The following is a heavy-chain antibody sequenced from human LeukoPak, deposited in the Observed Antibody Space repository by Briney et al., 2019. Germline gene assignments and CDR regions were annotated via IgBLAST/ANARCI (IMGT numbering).Heavy chain of an antibody. J-gene: IGHJ4*02. CDR3: ASYYYDSSAQGN. CDR2: INHSGST. Sequence: SETLSLTCAVYGGSFSGYYWSWIRQPPGKGLEWIGEINHSGSTNYNPSLKSRVTISVDTSKNQFSLKLSSVTAADTAVYYCASYYYDSSAQGNWGQGTLVTVSS. V-gene: IGHV4-34*01. CDR1: GGSFSGYY. D-gene: IGHD3-22*01.